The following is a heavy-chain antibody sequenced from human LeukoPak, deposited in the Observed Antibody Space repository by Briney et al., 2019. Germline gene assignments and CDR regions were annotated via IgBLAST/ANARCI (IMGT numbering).Heavy chain of an antibody. V-gene: IGHV5-51*01. J-gene: IGHJ4*02. Sequence: GESLKISCKGSGYSFTSYWIAWVRQMPGKGLEWMGIIYPGDSDTRYSPSFQGQVTISADKSFSTAYLQWSSLKASDTAMYYCATSAYSSGCNYWGQGTLVTVSS. D-gene: IGHD6-19*01. CDR3: ATSAYSSGCNY. CDR2: IYPGDSDT. CDR1: GYSFTSYW.